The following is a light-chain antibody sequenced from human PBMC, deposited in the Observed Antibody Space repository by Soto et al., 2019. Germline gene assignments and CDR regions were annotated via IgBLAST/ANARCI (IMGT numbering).Light chain of an antibody. J-gene: IGKJ1*01. CDR3: QQYNNWPRT. V-gene: IGKV3-15*01. CDR2: GAS. Sequence: ETVMTQSPVTLSVSPGEGATLSCRASQSVSSNLAWYQQKPGQAPRLLIYGASTRATGIPARFSGSGSGTDFTLTITNLQSEDFAVYCWQQYNNWPRTFGQGTKVEIK. CDR1: QSVSSN.